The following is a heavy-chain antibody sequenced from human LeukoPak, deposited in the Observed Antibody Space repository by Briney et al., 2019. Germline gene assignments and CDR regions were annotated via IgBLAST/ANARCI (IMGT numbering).Heavy chain of an antibody. J-gene: IGHJ6*02. CDR2: IYYSGST. V-gene: IGHV4-31*03. D-gene: IGHD2-8*02. CDR1: GGSISSGGYY. CDR3: ARDYGGVYYYGMDV. Sequence: PSRTLSLTCTVSGGSISSGGYYWSWIRQHPGKGLEWIGYIYYSGSTYYNPSLKSRVTISVDTSKNQFSLKLSSVTAADTAVYYCARDYGGVYYYGMDVWGQGTTVTVSS.